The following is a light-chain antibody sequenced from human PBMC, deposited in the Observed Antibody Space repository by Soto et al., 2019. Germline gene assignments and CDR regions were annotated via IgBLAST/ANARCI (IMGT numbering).Light chain of an antibody. CDR2: EVT. Sequence: QSALAQPASVSGSPGQSITISCAGTNRDVGGYNYVSWYQQYPGKAPKLIIYEVTYRPSGVSNRFSGSKSGNTASQTISGLQAEDEADYYCSSYSSSSALDVIFGGGTKVTVL. CDR1: NRDVGGYNY. CDR3: SSYSSSSALDVI. J-gene: IGLJ2*01. V-gene: IGLV2-14*01.